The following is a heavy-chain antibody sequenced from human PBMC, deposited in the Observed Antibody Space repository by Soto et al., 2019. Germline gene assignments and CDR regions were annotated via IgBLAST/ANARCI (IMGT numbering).Heavy chain of an antibody. CDR3: ARRRITMVRDHNWFDP. Sequence: SETLSLTCTVSGGSISSYYWSWIRQPPGKGLEWIGYIYYSGSTNYNPSLKSRVTISVDTSKNQFSLKLSSVTAADTAVYYCARRRITMVRDHNWFDPRGQGTLVTVSS. J-gene: IGHJ5*02. V-gene: IGHV4-59*08. CDR2: IYYSGST. CDR1: GGSISSYY. D-gene: IGHD3-10*01.